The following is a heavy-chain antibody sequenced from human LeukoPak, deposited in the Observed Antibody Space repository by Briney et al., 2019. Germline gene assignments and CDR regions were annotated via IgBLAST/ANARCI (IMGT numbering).Heavy chain of an antibody. CDR2: ISYDGSNK. CDR3: ARGAGWFGELFSYYFDY. V-gene: IGHV3-30*01. Sequence: GRSLRLSCAASGFTFSSYAMHWVRQAPGKGLEWVAVISYDGSNKYYADSVKGRFTISRDNSKSTLYLQMNSLRAEDTAVYYCARGAGWFGELFSYYFDYWGQGTLVTVSS. D-gene: IGHD3-10*01. CDR1: GFTFSSYA. J-gene: IGHJ4*02.